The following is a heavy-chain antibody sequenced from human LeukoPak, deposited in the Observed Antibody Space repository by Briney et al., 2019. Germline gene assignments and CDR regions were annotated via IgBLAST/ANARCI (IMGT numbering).Heavy chain of an antibody. CDR3: ARGSVAARPGFNWFDP. D-gene: IGHD6-6*01. CDR1: GYTFTSYY. J-gene: IGHJ5*02. CDR2: INPCGGST. V-gene: IGHV1-46*01. Sequence: ASVKVSCKASGYTFTSYYMHWVRQAPGQGLEWMGRINPCGGSTSYAQKFQGRVTMTRDMSTSTVYMELSSLRSEDTAVYYCARGSVAARPGFNWFDPWGQGTLVTVSS.